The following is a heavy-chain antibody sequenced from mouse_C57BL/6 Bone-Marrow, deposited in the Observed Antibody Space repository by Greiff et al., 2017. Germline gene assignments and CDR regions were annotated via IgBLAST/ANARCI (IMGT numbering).Heavy chain of an antibody. Sequence: VQLQQSGAELARPGASVTLSCTASGFNIKDDYMHWVKQRPEQGLEWMGWIDPENGDTEYASKFQGKATITADTSSNTAYLQLSSLTSEDTAVYYCTTPGSLDYWGQGTTLTVSS. V-gene: IGHV14-4*01. CDR2: IDPENGDT. J-gene: IGHJ2*01. CDR1: GFNIKDDY. D-gene: IGHD1-1*01. CDR3: TTPGSLDY.